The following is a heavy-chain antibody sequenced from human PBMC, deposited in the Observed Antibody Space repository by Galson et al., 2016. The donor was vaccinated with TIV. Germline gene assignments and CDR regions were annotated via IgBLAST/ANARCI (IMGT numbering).Heavy chain of an antibody. Sequence: SLRLSCAASGFTFSIFAMTWVRQAPGMGLEWVSAISGGGGSTYYADSVKGRFTVSRDNSKNTLSLQMNSLRAEDTAVYYCTKVPSSGFSYYYGLDVWGQGTTVTVSS. J-gene: IGHJ6*02. V-gene: IGHV3-23*01. CDR3: TKVPSSGFSYYYGLDV. CDR2: ISGGGGST. CDR1: GFTFSIFA. D-gene: IGHD3-22*01.